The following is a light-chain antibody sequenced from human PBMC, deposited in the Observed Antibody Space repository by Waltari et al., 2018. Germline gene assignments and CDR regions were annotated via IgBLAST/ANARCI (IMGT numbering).Light chain of an antibody. V-gene: IGLV1-47*01. Sequence: QSVLTQPPSASGTPGQRVTISCSGSSSNIGSNYVYWYQQVPGTAPKLLSYRNNQRPSGVPDRCSGSKSGTSASLAISGLRSEDEADYYCAAWDNSLSGPVFGGGTKLTVL. CDR1: SSNIGSNY. CDR3: AAWDNSLSGPV. J-gene: IGLJ2*01. CDR2: RNN.